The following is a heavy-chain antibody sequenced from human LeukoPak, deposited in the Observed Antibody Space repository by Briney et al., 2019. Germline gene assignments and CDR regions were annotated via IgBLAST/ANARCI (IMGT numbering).Heavy chain of an antibody. Sequence: SETLSLTCAVSDYSISSGYYWGWIRRPPGKGLEWIGSIYHFGDTFHNPSLKSRVTLSVDTSKNQFFLKLSSVTAADSAVYYCARLRSQPYFDYWGQGIRVTVSS. J-gene: IGHJ4*02. V-gene: IGHV4-38-2*01. CDR3: ARLRSQPYFDY. CDR2: IYHFGDT. D-gene: IGHD2-15*01. CDR1: DYSISSGYY.